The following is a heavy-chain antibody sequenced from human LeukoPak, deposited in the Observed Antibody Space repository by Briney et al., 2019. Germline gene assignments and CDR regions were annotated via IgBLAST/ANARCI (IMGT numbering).Heavy chain of an antibody. CDR3: ARGRGRYSSGWYPYYYYGMDV. CDR2: IIPIFGTA. J-gene: IGHJ6*04. Sequence: GSSVKVSCKASGGTFSSYAISWVRQAPGQGLEWMGGIIPIFGTANYAQKFQGRVTITADKSTGTAYMELSSLRSEDTAMYYCARGRGRYSSGWYPYYYYGMDVWGKGTTVTVSS. V-gene: IGHV1-69*06. D-gene: IGHD6-19*01. CDR1: GGTFSSYA.